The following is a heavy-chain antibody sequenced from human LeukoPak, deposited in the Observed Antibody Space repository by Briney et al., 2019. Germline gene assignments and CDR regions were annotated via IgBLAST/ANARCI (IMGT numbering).Heavy chain of an antibody. J-gene: IGHJ4*02. CDR1: GFTFSSYG. Sequence: GGSLRLSCAASGFTFSSYGMHWVRQAPGKGLEWVAFIRYDGSNKYSADSVKGRFTISRDNSKNTLYLQMNSLRAEDTAVYYCAKDTAMVLGGGDYWGQGTLVTVSS. V-gene: IGHV3-30*02. D-gene: IGHD5-18*01. CDR3: AKDTAMVLGGGDY. CDR2: IRYDGSNK.